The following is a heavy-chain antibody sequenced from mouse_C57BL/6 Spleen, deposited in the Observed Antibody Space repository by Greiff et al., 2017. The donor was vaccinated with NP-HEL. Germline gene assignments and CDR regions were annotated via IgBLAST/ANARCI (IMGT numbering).Heavy chain of an antibody. Sequence: VQLQQSGPELVKPGDSVTITCKASGYTFTDYYMNWVKQTHGKSLEWIGDINPNNGGTSYNQKFKGKATLTVDKSSSTAYMELRSLTSEDSAVYYCARFDYEAYWGQGTLVTVSA. CDR2: INPNNGGT. CDR3: ARFDYEAY. J-gene: IGHJ3*01. D-gene: IGHD2-4*01. V-gene: IGHV1-26*01. CDR1: GYTFTDYY.